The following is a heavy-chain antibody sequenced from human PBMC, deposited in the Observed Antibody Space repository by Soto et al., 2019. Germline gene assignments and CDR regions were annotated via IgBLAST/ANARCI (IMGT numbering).Heavy chain of an antibody. CDR2: INPNSGGT. D-gene: IGHD2-8*02. J-gene: IGHJ2*01. V-gene: IGHV1-2*04. CDR3: ARDPTRSILGGGYFDL. CDR1: GYTFTDYY. Sequence: QVQLVQSGAEVKKPGASVKVSCKASGYTFTDYYIHWVRQAPGQGLEWMGWINPNSGGTNYAQNFQGWVTMTRDTSISTAYMELSRLRSEDTAVYYCARDPTRSILGGGYFDLWGRGTLVTVSS.